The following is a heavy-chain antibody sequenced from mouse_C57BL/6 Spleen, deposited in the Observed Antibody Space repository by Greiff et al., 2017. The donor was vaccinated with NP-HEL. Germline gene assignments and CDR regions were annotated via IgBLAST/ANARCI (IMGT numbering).Heavy chain of an antibody. V-gene: IGHV1-64*01. D-gene: IGHD2-3*01. J-gene: IGHJ4*01. CDR1: GYTFTSYW. CDR2: IHPNSGST. CDR3: ARGWLLRVYAMDY. Sequence: QVQLQQSGAELVKPGASVKLSCKASGYTFTSYWMHWVKQRPGQGLEWIGMIHPNSGSTNYNEKFKSKATLTVDKSSSTAYMQLSSLTSEDSAVYYCARGWLLRVYAMDYWGQGTSVTVSS.